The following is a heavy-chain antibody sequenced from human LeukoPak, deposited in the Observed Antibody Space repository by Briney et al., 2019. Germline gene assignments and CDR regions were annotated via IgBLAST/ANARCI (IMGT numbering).Heavy chain of an antibody. J-gene: IGHJ4*02. Sequence: GGSLRLSCAASGFTFSSYWMSWVRQAPGKGLEWVANIKQDGSEKYYVDSVKGRFTISRDNAKNSLYLQMNSLRAEDTAVYYCASIGYCSSTTCYGGSGYWGQGTLVTVSS. CDR3: ASIGYCSSTTCYGGSGY. CDR1: GFTFSSYW. V-gene: IGHV3-7*01. D-gene: IGHD2-2*03. CDR2: IKQDGSEK.